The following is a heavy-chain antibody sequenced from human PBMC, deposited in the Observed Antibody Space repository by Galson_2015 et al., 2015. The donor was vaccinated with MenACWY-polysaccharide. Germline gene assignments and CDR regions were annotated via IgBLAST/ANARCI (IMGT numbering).Heavy chain of an antibody. Sequence: SLRLSCAASGFTFSSYAVHWVRQAPGKGLEWVVVISYDGSDKYYADSVRGRFTISRDNSMSTLYLQMNSLRTEDTGIYYCARDYCDRTTCSGMDVWGQGTTVTVSS. CDR2: ISYDGSDK. CDR3: ARDYCDRTTCSGMDV. J-gene: IGHJ6*02. D-gene: IGHD2-2*01. V-gene: IGHV3-30*04. CDR1: GFTFSSYA.